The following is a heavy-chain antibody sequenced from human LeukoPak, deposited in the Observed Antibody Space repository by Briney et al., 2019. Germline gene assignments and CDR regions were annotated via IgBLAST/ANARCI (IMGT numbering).Heavy chain of an antibody. Sequence: GGSLRLSCAASGFTFSNYNMNWVRQAPGKGLEWVSSISSGSIYIYYADSVKGRFTISRDNAKNSLYLQMSSLRAEDTAVYYCARGGYDSSDYWGQGTLVTVSS. CDR2: ISSGSIYI. J-gene: IGHJ4*02. CDR3: ARGGYDSSDY. D-gene: IGHD5-12*01. CDR1: GFTFSNYN. V-gene: IGHV3-21*01.